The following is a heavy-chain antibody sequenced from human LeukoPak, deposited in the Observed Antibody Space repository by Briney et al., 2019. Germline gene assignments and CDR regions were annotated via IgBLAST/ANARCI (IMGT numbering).Heavy chain of an antibody. V-gene: IGHV4-59*11. CDR2: IYYSGST. CDR1: GGSISSHY. Sequence: SETLSLTCTVSGGSISSHYWSWIRQPPGKGLEWIGYIYYSGSTNYNPSLKSRVTISVDTSKNQFSLKLSSVTAADTAVYYCAIKGTITGLDYWGQGTLVTVSS. CDR3: AIKGTITGLDY. D-gene: IGHD1-14*01. J-gene: IGHJ4*02.